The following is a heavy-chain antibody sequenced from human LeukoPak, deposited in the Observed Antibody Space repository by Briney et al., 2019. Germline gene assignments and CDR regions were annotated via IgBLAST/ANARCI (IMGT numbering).Heavy chain of an antibody. D-gene: IGHD5-24*01. CDR2: INPNSGGT. V-gene: IGHV1-2*02. Sequence: ASVKVSCKASGYTFTGYYMHWVRQAPGQGLEWMGWINPNSGGTNYAQKFQGRVTMTRNTSISTAYMELSSLRSEDTAVYYCARSPLQVLPANWFDPWGQGTLVTVSS. CDR3: ARSPLQVLPANWFDP. J-gene: IGHJ5*02. CDR1: GYTFTGYY.